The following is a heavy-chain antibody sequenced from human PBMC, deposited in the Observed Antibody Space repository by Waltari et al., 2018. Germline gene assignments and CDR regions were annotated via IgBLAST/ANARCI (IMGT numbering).Heavy chain of an antibody. D-gene: IGHD3-10*01. CDR3: ATSGGITNYMDV. J-gene: IGHJ6*03. CDR1: GYTFTDYY. V-gene: IGHV1-69-2*01. CDR2: VDPENGEK. Sequence: EVQLVQSGAEVKKPGATVKISCKASGYTFTDYYMHWVQQVPGKGLEWRGGVDPENGEKKKAEKFQSRVTITADKSTDTAYMELSSLRSEDTAVYYCATSGGITNYMDVWGKGTTVTVSS.